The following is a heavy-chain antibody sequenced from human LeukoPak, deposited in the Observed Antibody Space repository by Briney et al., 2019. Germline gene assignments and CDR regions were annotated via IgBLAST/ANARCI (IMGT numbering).Heavy chain of an antibody. J-gene: IGHJ3*02. Sequence: PGGSLRLPCAASGFTFSSYAMNWVRQAPGKGLEWVSAISGSGGSTYYADSVKGRFTISRDNSKNTLYLQMNSLRAEDTAVYYCARDGPYPSYCSSTSCFIGAFDIWGQGTMVTVSS. CDR2: ISGSGGST. CDR3: ARDGPYPSYCSSTSCFIGAFDI. CDR1: GFTFSSYA. D-gene: IGHD2-2*01. V-gene: IGHV3-23*01.